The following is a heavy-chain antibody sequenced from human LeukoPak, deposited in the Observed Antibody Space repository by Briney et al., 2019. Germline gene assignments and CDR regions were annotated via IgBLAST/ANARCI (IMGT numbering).Heavy chain of an antibody. CDR1: GFPFNHYA. J-gene: IGHJ2*01. CDR3: AKDLRIFVVVPAHWYFDL. Sequence: GGSLRLSCAASGFPFNHYAMTWVRQAPGKGPEWVSSISNGGDGTFYADSVKGRFTISRHNSKNTEYLQLNSLRADDTAVYYRAKDLRIFVVVPAHWYFDLWGRGTLVTVSS. D-gene: IGHD2-21*02. CDR2: ISNGGDGT. V-gene: IGHV3-23*01.